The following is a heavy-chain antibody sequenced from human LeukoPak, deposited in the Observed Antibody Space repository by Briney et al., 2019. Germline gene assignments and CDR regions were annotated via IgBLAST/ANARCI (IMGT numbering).Heavy chain of an antibody. J-gene: IGHJ6*03. CDR3: AKAHYYYYMDV. CDR2: ISGSGGST. CDR1: GFPFSTYT. Sequence: PGGSLRLSCAASGFPFSTYTMNWVRQAPGKGLEWVSAISGSGGSTYYADSVKGRFTISRDNSKNTLYLQMNSLRAEDTAVYYCAKAHYYYYMDVWGKGTTVTVSS. V-gene: IGHV3-23*01.